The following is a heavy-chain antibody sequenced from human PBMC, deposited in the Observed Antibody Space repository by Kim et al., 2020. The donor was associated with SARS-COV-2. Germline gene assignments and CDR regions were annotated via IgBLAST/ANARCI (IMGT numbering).Heavy chain of an antibody. J-gene: IGHJ4*02. D-gene: IGHD1-26*01. CDR1: GGSISSYY. Sequence: SETLSLTCTVSGGSISSYYWSWIRQPPGKGLEWIGYIYYSGSTNYNPSLKSRVTISVDTSKNQFSLKLSSVTAADTAVYYCARGVGALGQGWGQGTLVTVSS. V-gene: IGHV4-59*01. CDR2: IYYSGST. CDR3: ARGVGALGQG.